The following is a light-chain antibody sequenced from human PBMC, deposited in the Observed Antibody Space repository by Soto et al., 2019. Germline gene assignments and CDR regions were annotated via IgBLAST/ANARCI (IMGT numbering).Light chain of an antibody. V-gene: IGKV3-20*01. Sequence: EIVLTQSPGTLSLSPGERATLSCRASQSVSSSYLAWYQQKPGQAPRLLISGASSRATGIPDRFSGSGSGTDFTLTISRLEPEDFAVYYCQQYGSLWTFGQGTKLEIK. CDR3: QQYGSLWT. J-gene: IGKJ1*01. CDR2: GAS. CDR1: QSVSSSY.